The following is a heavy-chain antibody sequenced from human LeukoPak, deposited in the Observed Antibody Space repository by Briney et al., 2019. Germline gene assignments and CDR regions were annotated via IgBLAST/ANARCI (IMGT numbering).Heavy chain of an antibody. CDR1: GDSISSGVYY. CDR3: ARDRGYYFDY. CDR2: IYHDGST. D-gene: IGHD3-10*01. V-gene: IGHV4-30-2*01. Sequence: TPSETLSLTCTVSGDSISSGVYYWSWIRQPPGEGLEWIGYIYHDGSTYYNPSLTSRVTISVDTSKNQFSLKLSSVTAADTAVYYCARDRGYYFDYWGQGTLVTVSS. J-gene: IGHJ4*02.